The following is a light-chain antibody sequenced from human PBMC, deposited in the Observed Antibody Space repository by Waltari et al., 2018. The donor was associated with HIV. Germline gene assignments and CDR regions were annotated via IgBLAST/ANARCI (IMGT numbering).Light chain of an antibody. CDR1: SSDVGGYHY. Sequence: QSALTRPASVSGSPGQSITISCTGTSSDVGGYHYVSWYQQHPGKAPKLMIYEVSNRPSGVSNRFSGSKSGNTASLTISGLQAEDEADYYCSSYTSSSTLYVFGTGTKVTVL. CDR2: EVS. V-gene: IGLV2-14*01. J-gene: IGLJ1*01. CDR3: SSYTSSSTLYV.